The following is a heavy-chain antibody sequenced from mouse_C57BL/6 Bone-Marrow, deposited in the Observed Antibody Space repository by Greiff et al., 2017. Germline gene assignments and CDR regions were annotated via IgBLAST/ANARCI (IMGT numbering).Heavy chain of an antibody. CDR1: GYTFTSYG. CDR3: ARSWAY. V-gene: IGHV1-81*01. Sequence: VKLQESGAELARPGASVKLSCKASGYTFTSYGISWVKQRTGQGLEWIGEIYPRSGNTYYNEKFKGKATLTADKSSSTAYMELRSLTSEDSAVYFCARSWAYWGQGTLVTVSA. J-gene: IGHJ3*01. CDR2: IYPRSGNT.